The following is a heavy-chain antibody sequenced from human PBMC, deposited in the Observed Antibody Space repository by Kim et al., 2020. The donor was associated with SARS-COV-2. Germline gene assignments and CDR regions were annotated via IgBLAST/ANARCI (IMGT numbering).Heavy chain of an antibody. V-gene: IGHV4-39*07. CDR1: GGSISSSSYY. CDR3: ARDVVVPAATERYYYYYGMDV. J-gene: IGHJ6*02. Sequence: SETLSLTCTVSGGSISSSSYYWGWIRQPPGKGLEWIGSIYYSGSTYYNPSLKSRVTISVDTSKNQFSLKLSSVTAADTAVYYCARDVVVPAATERYYYYYGMDVWGQGTTVTVSS. D-gene: IGHD2-2*01. CDR2: IYYSGST.